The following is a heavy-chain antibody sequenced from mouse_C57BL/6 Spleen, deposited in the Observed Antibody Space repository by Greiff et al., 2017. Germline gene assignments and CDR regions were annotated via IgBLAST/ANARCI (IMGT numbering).Heavy chain of an antibody. J-gene: IGHJ3*01. D-gene: IGHD1-1*01. V-gene: IGHV1-74*01. CDR2: IQPSASDS. Sequence: QVQLQQPGADLVQPGASVKVSCKASGYTFTSYWMHWVKQRPGQGLEWIGRIQPSASDSNSKQNFKGKATLTVDKSSSTAYMQLSSLTSEDSAVYYCAIDPYYGSSSWFAYWGQGTLVTVSA. CDR1: GYTFTSYW. CDR3: AIDPYYGSSSWFAY.